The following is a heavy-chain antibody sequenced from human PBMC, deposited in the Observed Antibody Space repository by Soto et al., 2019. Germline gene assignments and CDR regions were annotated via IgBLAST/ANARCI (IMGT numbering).Heavy chain of an antibody. V-gene: IGHV2-5*02. Sequence: QITLKESGPTLVKPTQTLTLTCTFSGFSLSTSGGGVGWIRQPPGKALEWLVLVNWDDDKRYSPSLKSRLTVTKDTSKNQVVLTMTNMDPVDTATYYCAHSAVRGYSYVAWGQGTLVTVSS. D-gene: IGHD5-18*01. CDR2: VNWDDDK. J-gene: IGHJ5*02. CDR3: AHSAVRGYSYVA. CDR1: GFSLSTSGGG.